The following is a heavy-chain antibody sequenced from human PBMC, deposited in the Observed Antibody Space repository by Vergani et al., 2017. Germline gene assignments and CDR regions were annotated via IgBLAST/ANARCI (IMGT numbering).Heavy chain of an antibody. Sequence: QVQLVESGGGVVQPGRSLRLSCAASGFTFSSYGMHWVRQAPGKGLAWVAVIWYDGSNKYYADSVKGRFTISRDNSKNTLYLQMNSLRAEDTAVYYCARAGGYSGYDFPTGGYYGMDVWGQGTTVTVSS. CDR2: IWYDGSNK. V-gene: IGHV3-33*01. D-gene: IGHD5-12*01. J-gene: IGHJ6*02. CDR3: ARAGGYSGYDFPTGGYYGMDV. CDR1: GFTFSSYG.